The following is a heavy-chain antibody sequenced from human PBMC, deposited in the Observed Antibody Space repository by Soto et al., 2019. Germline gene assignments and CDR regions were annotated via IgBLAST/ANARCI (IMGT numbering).Heavy chain of an antibody. J-gene: IGHJ3*02. CDR3: AKGLSSSGWYTAFDI. CDR2: ISWNSGSI. D-gene: IGHD6-19*01. V-gene: IGHV3-9*01. Sequence: EVQLVESGGGLVQPGRSLRLSCAASGFTFDDYAMHWVRQAPGKGLEWVSGISWNSGSIGYADSVKGRFTISRDNAKNSLYLQMNSLRAEATALYYCAKGLSSSGWYTAFDIWGQGTMVTVSS. CDR1: GFTFDDYA.